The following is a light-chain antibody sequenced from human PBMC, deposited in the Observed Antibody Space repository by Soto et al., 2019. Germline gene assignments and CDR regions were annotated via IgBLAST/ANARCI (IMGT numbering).Light chain of an antibody. Sequence: DIQLAQSPYSLSVSLGERVSIACPASKNISSYLYWDQQKPGKAPKLLIYAASSLQSRVPSRFSGSGSGTDFTLTIRSLQPEDFATYYCQQSYSTPRTFGQGTKADIK. CDR2: AAS. J-gene: IGKJ1*01. CDR1: KNISSY. CDR3: QQSYSTPRT. V-gene: IGKV1-39*01.